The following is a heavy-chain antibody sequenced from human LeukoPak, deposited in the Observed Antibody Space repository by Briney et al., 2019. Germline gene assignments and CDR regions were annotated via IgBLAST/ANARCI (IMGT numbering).Heavy chain of an antibody. J-gene: IGHJ4*02. D-gene: IGHD6-19*01. CDR1: GGSFSGYY. CDR3: ARGYSSGWYRN. Sequence: SETLSLTCAVYGGSFSGYYWSWIRQPPGKGLEWIGEINHSGSTNYNPSLKSRVTISVDTSKNQFSLKLSSVTAADTAVYYCARGYSSGWYRNWGRGTLVTVSS. V-gene: IGHV4-34*01. CDR2: INHSGST.